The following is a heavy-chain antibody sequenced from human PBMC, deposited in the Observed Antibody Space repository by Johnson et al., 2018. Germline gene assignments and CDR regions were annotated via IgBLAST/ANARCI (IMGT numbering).Heavy chain of an antibody. V-gene: IGHV3-23*04. D-gene: IGHD1-26*01. CDR3: AREGLGRSDAFDI. J-gene: IGHJ3*02. Sequence: VQLGESGGGLVQPGGSLRLSCAASGFTFSSYAMSWVRQAPGKGLEWVSAIRGSGGSTYYADSVKGRLTISRDNYKNTLYLQMNSRRVEDTAVYYCAREGLGRSDAFDIWGQWTMVTVSS. CDR2: IRGSGGST. CDR1: GFTFSSYA.